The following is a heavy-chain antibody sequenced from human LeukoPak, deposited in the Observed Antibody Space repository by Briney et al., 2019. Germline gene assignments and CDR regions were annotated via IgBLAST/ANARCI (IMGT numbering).Heavy chain of an antibody. CDR3: ARAELTGYLYYFDY. V-gene: IGHV3-30*04. CDR1: GFTFSSYA. D-gene: IGHD3-9*01. CDR2: ISYDGSNK. Sequence: HPGRSLRLSCAASGFTFSSYAMHWVRQAPGKGLEWVAVISYDGSNKYYADSVKGRFTISRDNSKNTLYLQMNSLRAEDTAVYYCARAELTGYLYYFDYWGQGTLVTVSP. J-gene: IGHJ4*02.